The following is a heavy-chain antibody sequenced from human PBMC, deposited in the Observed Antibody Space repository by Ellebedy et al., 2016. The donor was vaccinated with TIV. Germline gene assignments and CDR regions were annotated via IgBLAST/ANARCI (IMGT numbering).Heavy chain of an antibody. CDR2: IKQDGSEK. J-gene: IGHJ4*02. V-gene: IGHV3-7*01. CDR3: ARDQWLGRAYYFDS. Sequence: GESLKISCGTSGFTFSNYWMTWVRQAPGKGLEWVANIKQDGSEKYYVDSVMGRFSISRDNTKNSLYLQMNSLTDEDTAAYYCARDQWLGRAYYFDSWGQGTLVTVSS. D-gene: IGHD6-19*01. CDR1: GFTFSNYW.